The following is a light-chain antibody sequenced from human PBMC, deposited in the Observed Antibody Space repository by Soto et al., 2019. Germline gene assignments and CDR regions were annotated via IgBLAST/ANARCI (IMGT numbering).Light chain of an antibody. J-gene: IGLJ2*01. V-gene: IGLV1-51*02. CDR1: SSNIGNKY. Sequence: QSVLTQPPSVSPAPGQKVTISCSGSSSNIGNKYVSWYQQLPGTAPKLLIYENNKRPSGIPDRFSGSKSGTSATLGITRLQTGDEADYYCGAWDSSLSAVVFGGGTKLTVL. CDR2: ENN. CDR3: GAWDSSLSAVV.